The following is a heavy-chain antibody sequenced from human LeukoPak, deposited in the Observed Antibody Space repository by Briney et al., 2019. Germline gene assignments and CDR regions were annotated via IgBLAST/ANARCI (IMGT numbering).Heavy chain of an antibody. CDR1: GGSFSGYY. CDR2: INHSGST. V-gene: IGHV4-34*01. J-gene: IGHJ4*02. D-gene: IGHD6-19*01. Sequence: PSETLSLTCAVYGGSFSGYYWSWIRQPPGKGLEWIGEINHSGSTNYNPSLKSRVTISVDTSKNQFSLKLSSVTAADTAVYYCARRETQTSGWYLGFDYWGQGTLVTVSS. CDR3: ARRETQTSGWYLGFDY.